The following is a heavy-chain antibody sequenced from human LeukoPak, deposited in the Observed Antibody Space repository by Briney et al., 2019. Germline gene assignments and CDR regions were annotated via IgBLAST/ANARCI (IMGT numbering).Heavy chain of an antibody. D-gene: IGHD6-19*01. J-gene: IGHJ6*02. CDR2: ISGSGGST. CDR1: GFTFSSYA. Sequence: PGGSLRLSCAASGFTFSSYAMSWVRQAPGKGLEWVSAISGSGGSTYYADSVKGRFTISRDNSKNTLYLQMNCLRAEDTAVYYCAKDGSIAVADYYGMDVWGQGTTVTVSS. CDR3: AKDGSIAVADYYGMDV. V-gene: IGHV3-23*01.